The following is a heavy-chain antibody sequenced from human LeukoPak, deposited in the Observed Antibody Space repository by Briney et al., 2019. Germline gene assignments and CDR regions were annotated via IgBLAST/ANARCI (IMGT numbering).Heavy chain of an antibody. CDR2: ISSSGSTI. V-gene: IGHV3-48*04. CDR3: AELGITMIGGV. CDR1: GFILRIYS. J-gene: IGHJ6*03. D-gene: IGHD3-10*02. Sequence: GGSQRLFRAACGFILRIYSMNWVRQAPGKGLEWVSYISSSGSTIYYADSVKGRFTISRDNAKNSLYLQMNSLRAEDTAVYYCAELGITMIGGVWGKGTTVTISS.